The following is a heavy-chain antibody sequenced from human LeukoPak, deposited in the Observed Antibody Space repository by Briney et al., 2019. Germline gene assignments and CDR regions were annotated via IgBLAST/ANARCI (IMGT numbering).Heavy chain of an antibody. CDR3: ARDGIAGLDY. J-gene: IGHJ4*02. Sequence: PSQTLSLTCTVSGGSISSGGYYWSWIRQPPGKGLEWIGYIYYSGSTNYNPSLKSRVTISVDTSKNQFSLKLSSVTAADTAVYYCARDGIAGLDYWGQGTLVTVSS. CDR2: IYYSGST. CDR1: GGSISSGGYY. D-gene: IGHD6-13*01. V-gene: IGHV4-61*08.